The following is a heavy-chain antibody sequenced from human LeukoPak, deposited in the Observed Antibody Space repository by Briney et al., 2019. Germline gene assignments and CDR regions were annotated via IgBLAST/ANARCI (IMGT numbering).Heavy chain of an antibody. J-gene: IGHJ4*02. CDR1: GFTFSSYW. Sequence: GGSLRLSCAASGFTFSSYWMSWVRQAPGKGLEWVANIKQDGSEKYYVDSVKGRFTISRDNAKNSLYLQMNSLRAEDTAVYYCAREGSPYYYDSSGYYEPLDYWGQGTLVTVSS. V-gene: IGHV3-7*01. CDR2: IKQDGSEK. CDR3: AREGSPYYYDSSGYYEPLDY. D-gene: IGHD3-22*01.